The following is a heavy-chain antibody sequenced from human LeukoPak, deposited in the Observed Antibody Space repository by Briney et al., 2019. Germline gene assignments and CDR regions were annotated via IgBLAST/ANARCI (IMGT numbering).Heavy chain of an antibody. D-gene: IGHD4-23*01. Sequence: PSETLSLTCNVSGGPISSGHYWSWIRQHPGKGLEWIGFIYYSGSTYYNPSLKSRVVISVDTSKNQFSLKVNSVTAADTAVYYCARDFTGGNGHDSWGQGTLVTVSS. CDR2: IYYSGST. J-gene: IGHJ4*02. V-gene: IGHV4-31*03. CDR3: ARDFTGGNGHDS. CDR1: GGPISSGHY.